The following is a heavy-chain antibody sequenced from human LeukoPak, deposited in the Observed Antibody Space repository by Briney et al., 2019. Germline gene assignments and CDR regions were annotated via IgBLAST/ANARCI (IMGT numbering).Heavy chain of an antibody. V-gene: IGHV3-21*01. J-gene: IGHJ4*02. CDR2: ISSSSSYI. Sequence: GGSLRLSCAASGFTFSSYSMNWVRQAPGEGLEWVSSISSSSSYIYYADSVKGRFTISRDNAKNSLYLQMNSLRAEDTAVYCARSRGSGSYYGAYWGQGTLVTVSS. D-gene: IGHD1-26*01. CDR1: GFTFSSYS. CDR3: ARSRGSGSYYGAY.